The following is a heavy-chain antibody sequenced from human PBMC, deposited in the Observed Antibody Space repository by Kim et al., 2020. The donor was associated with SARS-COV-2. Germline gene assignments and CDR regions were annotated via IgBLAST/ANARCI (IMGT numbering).Heavy chain of an antibody. D-gene: IGHD3-22*01. J-gene: IGHJ4*01. V-gene: IGHV4-30-4*01. CDR3: ARVAADSSGYYYLDY. CDR2: IYYSGST. Sequence: SETLSLTCTVSGGSISSGDYYWSWIRQPPGKGLEWIGYIYYSGSTYYNPSLKSRVTISVDTSKNQFSLKLSSVTAADTAVYYCARVAADSSGYYYLDYWGQEPWSPSPQ. CDR1: GGSISSGDYY.